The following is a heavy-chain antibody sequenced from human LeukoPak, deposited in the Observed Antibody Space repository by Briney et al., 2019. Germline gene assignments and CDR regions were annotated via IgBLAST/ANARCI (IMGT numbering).Heavy chain of an antibody. CDR1: GFTFSSYA. V-gene: IGHV3-30-3*01. CDR3: ARASIVVVPAATREDPNFDY. CDR2: ISYDGSNK. D-gene: IGHD2-2*01. Sequence: GGSLRLSCAASGFTFSSYAMHWVRQAPGKGLEWVAVISYDGSNKYYADSVKGRFTISRDNSKNTLYLQMNSLRAEDTAVYYCARASIVVVPAATREDPNFDYWGQGTLVTVSS. J-gene: IGHJ4*02.